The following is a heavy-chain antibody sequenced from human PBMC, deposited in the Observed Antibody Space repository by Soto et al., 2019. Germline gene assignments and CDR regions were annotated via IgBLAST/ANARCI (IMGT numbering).Heavy chain of an antibody. CDR1: GGSFSGYD. D-gene: IGHD6-19*01. Sequence: QVQLQQWGAGLLKPSETLSLTCAVYGGSFSGYDWSWIRQPPGKGLEWIGEINPSGSTKYNPSLNSRVTLSVDTSKNQFSLKLRFVTAADTALYYCARGRVSSGPPGYWGQGILVTVSS. J-gene: IGHJ4*02. CDR3: ARGRVSSGPPGY. CDR2: INPSGST. V-gene: IGHV4-34*01.